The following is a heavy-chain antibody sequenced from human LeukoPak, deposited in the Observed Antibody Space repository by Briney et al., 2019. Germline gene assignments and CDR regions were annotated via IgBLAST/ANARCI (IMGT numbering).Heavy chain of an antibody. CDR3: ARLGYSAYETYYFDY. CDR1: GFTFSRYW. Sequence: GGSLRLSCADSGFTFSRYWMSWVRQAPGKGLEWVAHINQDGSGTYYVDSVKGRFTISRDNAKNSLFLQMNSLRVEDTAVYYCARLGYSAYETYYFDYWGQGTLVTVSS. J-gene: IGHJ4*02. CDR2: INQDGSGT. D-gene: IGHD5-12*01. V-gene: IGHV3-7*04.